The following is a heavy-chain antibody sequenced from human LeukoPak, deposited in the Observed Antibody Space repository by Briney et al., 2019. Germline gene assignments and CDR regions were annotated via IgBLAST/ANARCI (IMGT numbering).Heavy chain of an antibody. J-gene: IGHJ4*02. CDR3: ARSSGWYG. V-gene: IGHV3-48*03. D-gene: IGHD6-19*01. Sequence: GGSLRLSWAASGCTLSSYDINCARQAPGKGLEWISYISSSGSTIYYADSVKGRFTISRDNAKNSLYLQMNSRRAEATDVYYCARSSGWYGWGQGTLVTVSS. CDR2: ISSSGSTI. CDR1: GCTLSSYD.